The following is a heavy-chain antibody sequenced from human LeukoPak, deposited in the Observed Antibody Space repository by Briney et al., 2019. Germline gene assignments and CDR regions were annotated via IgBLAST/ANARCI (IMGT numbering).Heavy chain of an antibody. Sequence: PSETLSLTCALYGGSFNDYYWSWVRQPPGKGLEWIGEINHRGRTTYNPSLKSRVTISVDTSKNQFSLKLSSVTAADTAVYYCASLHQVRGITAFDYWGQGALVTVSS. CDR2: INHRGRT. CDR3: ASLHQVRGITAFDY. V-gene: IGHV4-34*01. CDR1: GGSFNDYY. J-gene: IGHJ4*02. D-gene: IGHD3-10*01.